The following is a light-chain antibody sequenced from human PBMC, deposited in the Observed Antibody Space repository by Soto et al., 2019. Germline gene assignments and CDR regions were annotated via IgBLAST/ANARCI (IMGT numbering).Light chain of an antibody. J-gene: IGLJ2*01. Sequence: QSALTQPPSASGSPGQSVTISCTGTSGDVGGYDYVSWHQHHPDKAPELMIYEVSKRPSGVPDRFSGSKSGNTASLTVSRLQAEDEADYYCSSYAGNNNVVFGGGTKLTVL. CDR2: EVS. V-gene: IGLV2-8*01. CDR1: SGDVGGYDY. CDR3: SSYAGNNNVV.